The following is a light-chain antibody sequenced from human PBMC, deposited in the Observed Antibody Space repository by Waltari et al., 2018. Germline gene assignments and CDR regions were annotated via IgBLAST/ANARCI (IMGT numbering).Light chain of an antibody. CDR2: QDS. J-gene: IGLJ2*01. Sequence: YQQSPGHAPWLVICQDSYRPSGIPERFSGSNSGSTVTLTISRVEAGDEADYYCQVWESKSDHVIFGGGTKMTVL. V-gene: IGLV3-21*01. CDR3: QVWESKSDHVI.